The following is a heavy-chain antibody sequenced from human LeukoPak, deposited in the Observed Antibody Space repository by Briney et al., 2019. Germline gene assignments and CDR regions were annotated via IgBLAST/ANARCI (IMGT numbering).Heavy chain of an antibody. CDR1: GYSITGYY. V-gene: IGHV1-2*02. CDR2: INPNSGGT. D-gene: IGHD2-2*02. Sequence: AAVQVSCKASGYSITGYYLHWVGQAPGRELEGMGWINPNSGGTNYAQKFQGRVTMTRDTSISTAYMELSRLRSDDTAVYYCARDRVGKYCSSTSCYTELDYWGQGTLVTVSS. J-gene: IGHJ4*02. CDR3: ARDRVGKYCSSTSCYTELDY.